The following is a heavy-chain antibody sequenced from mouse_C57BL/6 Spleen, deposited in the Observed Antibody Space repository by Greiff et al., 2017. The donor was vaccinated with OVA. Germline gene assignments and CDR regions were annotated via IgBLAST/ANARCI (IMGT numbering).Heavy chain of an antibody. Sequence: DVQLVESGPGLVKPSQSLSLTCSVTGYSITSGYYWNWIRQFPGNQLEWMGYISYDGSNNYNPSLKNRISITLDTSKNQFFLKLNSVTTEDTATYYCVRVDDYDGSDYWGQGTTLTVSS. J-gene: IGHJ2*01. CDR2: ISYDGSN. V-gene: IGHV3-6*01. CDR3: VRVDDYDGSDY. CDR1: GYSITSGYY. D-gene: IGHD2-4*01.